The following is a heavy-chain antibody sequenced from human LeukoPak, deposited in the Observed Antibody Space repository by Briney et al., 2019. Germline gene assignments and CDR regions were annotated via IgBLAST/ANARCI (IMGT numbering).Heavy chain of an antibody. J-gene: IGHJ4*02. Sequence: GGSLRLSCAPSGFTLSSYAISRVPQAPGKGREWVSQLWGSVDYTYYADSVKGRFTIYRDNSKNTLYVQVNSLGTEDTAAYYCAKGSYYDSSGSFYFDYWGQGTLVSVSS. D-gene: IGHD3-22*01. CDR1: GFTLSSYA. V-gene: IGHV3-23*01. CDR2: LWGSVDYT. CDR3: AKGSYYDSSGSFYFDY.